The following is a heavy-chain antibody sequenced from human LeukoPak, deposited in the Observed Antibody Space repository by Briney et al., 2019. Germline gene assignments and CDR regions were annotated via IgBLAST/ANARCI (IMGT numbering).Heavy chain of an antibody. CDR3: VRRMVGAIRPFDY. V-gene: IGHV4-30-4*01. Sequence: SETLSLTCTVSGGSISSGDYYWSWIRQPPGKGLEWIGYMYYSWSTYYNPSLKSRVTISVDTSKNQFSLKLSSVTAADTAVYYCVRRMVGAIRPFDYWGQGTLVTVSS. J-gene: IGHJ4*02. CDR1: GGSISSGDYY. D-gene: IGHD1-26*01. CDR2: MYYSWST.